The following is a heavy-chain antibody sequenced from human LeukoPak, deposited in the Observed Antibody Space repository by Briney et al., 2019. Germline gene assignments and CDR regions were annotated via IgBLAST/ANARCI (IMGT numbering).Heavy chain of an antibody. CDR3: ARDYQTSYFDY. CDR1: GFTFSSYW. Sequence: GGSLRLSCAASGFTFSSYWMHWVRHAPGKGLVWVSRINSDGSSTSYADSVKGRFTISRDNAKNSLYLQMNSLRAEDTAVYYCARDYQTSYFDYWGQGTLVTVSS. J-gene: IGHJ4*02. V-gene: IGHV3-74*01. CDR2: INSDGSST. D-gene: IGHD3-16*02.